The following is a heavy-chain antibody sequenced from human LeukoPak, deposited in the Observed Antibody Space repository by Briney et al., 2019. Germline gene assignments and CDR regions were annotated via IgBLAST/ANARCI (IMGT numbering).Heavy chain of an antibody. D-gene: IGHD7-27*01. J-gene: IGHJ4*02. CDR3: AKDKWGMAESYYFDY. Sequence: GGSLRLSCAASGLTFSSYGMHWVRQAPGKGLEGGAVISYDGSNKYYADSAKGRFTISRDNSKNTLYMQMNSLRAEDTAVYYCAKDKWGMAESYYFDYWGQGTLVTVSS. CDR1: GLTFSSYG. V-gene: IGHV3-30*18. CDR2: ISYDGSNK.